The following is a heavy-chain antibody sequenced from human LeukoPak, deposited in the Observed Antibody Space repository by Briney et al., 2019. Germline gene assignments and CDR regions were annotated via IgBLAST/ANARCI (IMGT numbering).Heavy chain of an antibody. CDR2: INHSGST. Sequence: PSETLSLTCAVYGGPFSGYYWSWIRQSPGKGLEWIGEINHSGSTNYNPSIKSRVTISVDTSKNQFTLKLSSVTAADTAVYYCARGRASYDFWSGYLFDYWGQGTLVTVSS. V-gene: IGHV4-34*01. D-gene: IGHD3-3*01. CDR3: ARGRASYDFWSGYLFDY. J-gene: IGHJ4*02. CDR1: GGPFSGYY.